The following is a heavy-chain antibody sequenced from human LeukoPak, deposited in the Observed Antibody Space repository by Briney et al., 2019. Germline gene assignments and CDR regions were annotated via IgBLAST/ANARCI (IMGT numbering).Heavy chain of an antibody. Sequence: GESLKISCKGSGYSFSNYWIGWVRQMPGKGLEWMGIIYPGDSDTRYSPSLQGQVAISADKSISTAYLQWSSLKASDTAMYYCARELSSSWSGFDYWGQGTLVTVSS. CDR3: ARELSSSWSGFDY. CDR1: GYSFSNYW. CDR2: IYPGDSDT. D-gene: IGHD6-13*01. J-gene: IGHJ4*02. V-gene: IGHV5-51*01.